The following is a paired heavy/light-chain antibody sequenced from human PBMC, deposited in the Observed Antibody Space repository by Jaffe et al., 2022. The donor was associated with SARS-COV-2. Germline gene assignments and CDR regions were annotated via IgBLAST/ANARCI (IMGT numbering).Light chain of an antibody. CDR2: DAS. CDR3: QLYGDSPPMYT. J-gene: IGKJ2*01. CDR1: QSVNRRY. V-gene: IGKV3-20*01. Sequence: EIVLTQSPGTLSLSPGERATLSCRASQSVNRRYLAWYQQKPGQAPRLLIYDASARATGIPDRFSGSDSGTDFTLTISRLEPEDFAVYYCQLYGDSPPMYTFGQGTRLEI.
Heavy chain of an antibody. CDR2: IFSSGST. CDR1: GFSVSSVTW. Sequence: QVRLQESGPGLVKPSGTLSLTCAVSGFSVSSVTWWSWVRQSPGKGLEWIGEIFSSGSTNYNPSLKNRLTISIDNSKNLFSLNLASVTAADTAVYYCTKSAAYNLDYWGQGALVTVSS. J-gene: IGHJ4*02. D-gene: IGHD1-1*01. CDR3: TKSAAYNLDY. V-gene: IGHV4-4*02.